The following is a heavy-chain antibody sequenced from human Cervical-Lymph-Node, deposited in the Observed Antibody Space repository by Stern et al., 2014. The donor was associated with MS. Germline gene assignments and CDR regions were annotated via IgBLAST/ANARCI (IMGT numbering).Heavy chain of an antibody. V-gene: IGHV1-2*02. J-gene: IGHJ4*02. CDR1: GYTFTGYY. D-gene: IGHD4-11*01. Sequence: QMQLVQSGTDVKKPGASAKVSCEASGYTFTGYYIHWVRQAPGQGLEWMGGINPATGATTYAQNFQGRVTMTRDTSISTAYMVLTRLSSDDTAVYYCARDLADYRYYFDSWGQGTLVTVSS. CDR2: INPATGAT. CDR3: ARDLADYRYYFDS.